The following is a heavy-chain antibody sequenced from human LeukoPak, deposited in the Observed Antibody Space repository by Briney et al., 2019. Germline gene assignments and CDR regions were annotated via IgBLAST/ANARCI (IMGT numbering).Heavy chain of an antibody. D-gene: IGHD2-2*01. Sequence: PSETLSLTCTVSGGSISSGDYYWSWIRQPPGRGLEWIGYIYYSGSTYYNPSLKSRVTMSVDTSKNQFSLKLSSVTAADTAVYYCARVLVVPAALDVWGKGTTVTVSS. CDR1: GGSISSGDYY. CDR2: IYYSGST. J-gene: IGHJ6*04. V-gene: IGHV4-30-4*08. CDR3: ARVLVVPAALDV.